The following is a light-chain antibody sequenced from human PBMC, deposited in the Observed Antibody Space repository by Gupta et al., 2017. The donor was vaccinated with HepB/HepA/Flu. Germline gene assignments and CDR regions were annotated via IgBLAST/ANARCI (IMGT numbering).Light chain of an antibody. J-gene: IGKJ4*01. CDR3: QQYNNWPRLPPLT. CDR1: QSVSSN. CDR2: GAS. V-gene: IGKV3-15*01. Sequence: EIVMTQSPATLSVSPGERATLSCRASQSVSSNLAWYQQKPGQAPRLLIYGASTRATGIPARFSGSWSGTEFTLTISSLQSEDCAVYYCQQYNNWPRLPPLTFGGGTKVEIK.